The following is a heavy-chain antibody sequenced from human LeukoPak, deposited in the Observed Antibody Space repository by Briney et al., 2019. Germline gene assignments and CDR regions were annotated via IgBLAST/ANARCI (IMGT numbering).Heavy chain of an antibody. CDR1: GYTFTGYY. CDR2: INPNSGGT. J-gene: IGHJ3*02. V-gene: IGHV1-2*02. D-gene: IGHD2-21*02. Sequence: GASVKVSCKASGYTFTGYYMHWVRQAPGQGLEWMGWINPNSGGTNYAQKFQGRVTMTRDTSISTAYMELSRLRSDDTAVYYCARGRGGDPPRQAFDIWGRGTMVTVSS. CDR3: ARGRGGDPPRQAFDI.